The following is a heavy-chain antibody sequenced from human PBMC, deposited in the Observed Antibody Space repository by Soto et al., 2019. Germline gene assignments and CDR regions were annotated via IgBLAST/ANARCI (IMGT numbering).Heavy chain of an antibody. J-gene: IGHJ6*02. V-gene: IGHV3-74*01. Sequence: GGSLRLSCAASGFTFSSNWMHWVRQAPGKGLVWVSRINSDGSTTNYADSVKGRFAISRDNAKNMLNLQMNNLRAEDTAVYYCARDPSVVVVAATPYYYYGMDVWGQGTTVTVSS. CDR1: GFTFSSNW. CDR3: ARDPSVVVVAATPYYYYGMDV. D-gene: IGHD2-15*01. CDR2: INSDGSTT.